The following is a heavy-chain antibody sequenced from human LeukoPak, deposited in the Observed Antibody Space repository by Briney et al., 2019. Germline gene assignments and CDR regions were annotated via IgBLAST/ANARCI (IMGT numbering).Heavy chain of an antibody. D-gene: IGHD4-17*01. V-gene: IGHV4-59*08. CDR3: ARHQRDYGDYVRRYIDV. CDR2: IYYSVNT. CDR1: GGSISGYY. J-gene: IGHJ6*03. Sequence: SETLSLTCTVSGGSISGYYVSWIRQPPGKGLEWIGYIYYSVNTNYNPSLKSRVTIVGDTSKNQFSLKLSSVTAADTAVYYCARHQRDYGDYVRRYIDVWGKGTTLTVSS.